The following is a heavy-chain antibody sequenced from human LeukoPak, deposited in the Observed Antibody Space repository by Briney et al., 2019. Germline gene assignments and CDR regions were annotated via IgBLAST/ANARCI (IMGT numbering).Heavy chain of an antibody. J-gene: IGHJ4*02. Sequence: GGSLRLSCATSGFAFSSYTMNWVRQAPGKGLEWVSTISDGGRNTHYADSVEGRFTISRDDSQNTLFLQMNSLRADDTALYYCAKFHTVTTTYWGQGTLVTVSS. V-gene: IGHV3-23*01. D-gene: IGHD4-11*01. CDR2: ISDGGRNT. CDR3: AKFHTVTTTY. CDR1: GFAFSSYT.